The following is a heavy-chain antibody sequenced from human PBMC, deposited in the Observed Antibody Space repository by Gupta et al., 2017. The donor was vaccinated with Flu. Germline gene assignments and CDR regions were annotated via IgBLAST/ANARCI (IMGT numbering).Heavy chain of an antibody. CDR3: AKEGGSYFQQ. J-gene: IGHJ1*01. Sequence: EVQVLESGGGLVQPGGSLRLSCAASGFIFSSNAMTWVRQAPGKGLEWVSGINANGGSTYYADSVRGRFTISRDNSKNTVNLQMDSLRAEDTAVYYCAKEGGSYFQQWGQGTLVTVSP. V-gene: IGHV3-23*01. CDR2: INANGGST. D-gene: IGHD1-26*01. CDR1: GFIFSSNA.